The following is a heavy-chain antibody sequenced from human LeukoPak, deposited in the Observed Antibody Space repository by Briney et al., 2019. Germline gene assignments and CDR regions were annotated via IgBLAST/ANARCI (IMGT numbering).Heavy chain of an antibody. CDR3: ATRLCSIAACRASSYKCMDV. CDR2: INSDGSST. V-gene: IGHV3-74*01. D-gene: IGHD2-2*01. CDR1: GFTFSSYW. J-gene: IGHJ6*04. Sequence: GGSLRLSCAASGFTFSSYWMHWVRQAPGKGLVWVSRINSDGSSTSYADSVKGRFTISRDNAKNSVHLQMDSLRAEDTAVYYCATRLCSIAACRASSYKCMDVWGKGTTVTVSS.